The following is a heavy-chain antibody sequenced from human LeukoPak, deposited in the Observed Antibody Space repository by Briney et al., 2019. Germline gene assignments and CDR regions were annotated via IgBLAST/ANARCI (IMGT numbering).Heavy chain of an antibody. CDR1: GYTFTSYG. V-gene: IGHV1-18*01. J-gene: IGHJ5*02. CDR2: ISAYNGNT. D-gene: IGHD3-9*01. CDR3: ARDRVLRYFDWLPEPKKRARFDP. Sequence: ASVKVSCKASGYTFTSYGISWVRQAPGQGLEWMGWISAYNGNTNYAQKLQGRVTMTTDTSTSTAYMELRSLGSDDTAVYYCARDRVLRYFDWLPEPKKRARFDPWGQGTLVTVSS.